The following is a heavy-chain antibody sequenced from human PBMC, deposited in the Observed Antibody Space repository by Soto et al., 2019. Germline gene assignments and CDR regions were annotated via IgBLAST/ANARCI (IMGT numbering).Heavy chain of an antibody. CDR3: ARDSGGDYLNDY. CDR2: IYYSGST. CDR1: GGSISCGDYY. D-gene: IGHD3-16*01. J-gene: IGHJ4*02. V-gene: IGHV4-30-4*01. Sequence: SETPSFTCPVSGGSISCGDYYWRWIRQQTGKDLEWIGYIYYSGSTYYNPSLKSRVTISVDTSKNQFSLKLSSVTAADTAVYYGARDSGGDYLNDYCGQGTLVTVSS.